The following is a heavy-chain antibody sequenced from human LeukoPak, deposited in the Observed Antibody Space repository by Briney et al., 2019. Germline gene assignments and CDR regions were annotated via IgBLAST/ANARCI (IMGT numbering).Heavy chain of an antibody. V-gene: IGHV5-51*01. D-gene: IGHD2-15*01. CDR1: GYSFTTYW. CDR2: IYPGDSDI. J-gene: IGHJ4*02. CDR3: ARLPGYCSGGNCYFDY. Sequence: GESLKISCKASGYSFTTYWIGWVRQMPGKGLQWMGIIYPGDSDITYSPSFQGQVTISAGKSISTAYLQWSSLKASDTAVYYCARLPGYCSGGNCYFDYWGQGTLVTVSS.